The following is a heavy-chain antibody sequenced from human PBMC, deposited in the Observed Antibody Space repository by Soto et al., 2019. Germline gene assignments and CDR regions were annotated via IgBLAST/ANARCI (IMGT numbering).Heavy chain of an antibody. CDR3: ARGGYGSGSYYNSRVGWFDP. J-gene: IGHJ5*02. D-gene: IGHD3-10*01. Sequence: SETLSLTCIVSGGSITSYHWSWIRQFPGKGLEWIGEINHSGSTNYNPSLKSRVPISVDTSKNQFSLELSSVTAADTDVYYWARGGYGSGSYYNSRVGWFDPWGQGTLVTVS. CDR1: GGSITSYH. V-gene: IGHV4-34*01. CDR2: INHSGST.